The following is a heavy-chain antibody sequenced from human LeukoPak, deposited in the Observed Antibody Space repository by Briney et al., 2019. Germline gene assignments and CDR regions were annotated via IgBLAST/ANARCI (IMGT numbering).Heavy chain of an antibody. V-gene: IGHV4-59*08. CDR1: GGSISRYF. Sequence: PSETLSLTCTVSGGSISRYFWNWLRPPPGRGLEWVGYIYYTGSTNYNPSLKSRVTIPVDTSKNQFSLKLSSVTAADTAVYYCARQTFGELQSELDVWGQGTTVTVSS. D-gene: IGHD3-10*01. CDR2: IYYTGST. CDR3: ARQTFGELQSELDV. J-gene: IGHJ6*02.